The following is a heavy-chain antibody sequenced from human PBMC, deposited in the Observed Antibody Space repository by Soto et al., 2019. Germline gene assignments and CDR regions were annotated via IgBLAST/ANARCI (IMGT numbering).Heavy chain of an antibody. CDR1: GGSISSGGYS. D-gene: IGHD3-10*01. J-gene: IGHJ4*02. CDR3: ASYAGSGPYSFDY. Sequence: QLQLQESGSGLVKPSETLSLTCAVSGGSISSGGYSWSWIRQPPGKGLEWIGYMYDSGSAYYNPSLRSRVTISMDRPKNKFSLRLNSLTAAARGWYYCASYAGSGPYSFDYGGQGPWSPSPQ. V-gene: IGHV4-30-2*01. CDR2: MYDSGSA.